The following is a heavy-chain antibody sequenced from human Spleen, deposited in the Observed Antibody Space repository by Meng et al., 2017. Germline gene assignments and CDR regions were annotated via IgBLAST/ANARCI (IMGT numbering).Heavy chain of an antibody. CDR1: GFTFSNYW. J-gene: IGHJ4*02. D-gene: IGHD1-26*01. V-gene: IGHV3-74*01. CDR2: VDNDGTFS. Sequence: GGSLRLSCAASGFTFSNYWLHWVRQAPGKGLVWVTFVDNDGTFSTYADSVKGRFTISRDNAKNTVYLEMNSLRDEDTAVYYCARDEEVWGVGGTRAYFDYWGQGTLVTVSS. CDR3: ARDEEVWGVGGTRAYFDY.